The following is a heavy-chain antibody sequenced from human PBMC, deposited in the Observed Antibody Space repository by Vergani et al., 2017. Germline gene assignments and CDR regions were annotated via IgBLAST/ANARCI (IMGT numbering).Heavy chain of an antibody. CDR2: ISSSSSSI. D-gene: IGHD6-19*01. Sequence: EVQLVESGGGLVKPGGSLRLSCVASGFTFSTYSMNWVRQAPGKGLECVATISSSSSSIDYADSVKGRFTISGDNAKNSLYLQMNSLRAEDTALYYCALPPFGAVAGTVYLQHWGKGTLVTVSS. V-gene: IGHV3-21*02. CDR3: ALPPFGAVAGTVYLQH. CDR1: GFTFSTYS. J-gene: IGHJ1*01.